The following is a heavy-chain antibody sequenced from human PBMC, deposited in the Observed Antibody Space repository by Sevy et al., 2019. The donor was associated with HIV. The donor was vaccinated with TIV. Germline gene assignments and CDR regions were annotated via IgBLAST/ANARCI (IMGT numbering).Heavy chain of an antibody. CDR3: AKEMGSGWYPVLMVGLEMGYFQH. Sequence: GGSLRLSCAASGFTFSSYDMSWVRQAPGKGLEWVSAISGSGGSTYYADSVKGRFTISRDNSKNTLYLQMNSLRAEDTAVYYCAKEMGSGWYPVLMVGLEMGYFQHWGQGTLVTVSS. V-gene: IGHV3-23*01. CDR1: GFTFSSYD. CDR2: ISGSGGST. D-gene: IGHD6-19*01. J-gene: IGHJ1*01.